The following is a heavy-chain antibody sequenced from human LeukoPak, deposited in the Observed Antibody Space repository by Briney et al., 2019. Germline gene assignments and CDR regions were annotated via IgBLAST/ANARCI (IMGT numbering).Heavy chain of an antibody. J-gene: IGHJ4*02. D-gene: IGHD4-23*01. CDR2: IYYSGST. V-gene: IGHV4-61*01. Sequence: SETLSLTCTVSGGPVSSGSYYWSWIRQPPGKGLEWIGYIYYSGSTNYNPSLKSRVTISVDTSKNQFSLKLSSVTAADTAVYYCARGFPFDYGGNGYYFDYWGQGTLVTVSS. CDR1: GGPVSSGSYY. CDR3: ARGFPFDYGGNGYYFDY.